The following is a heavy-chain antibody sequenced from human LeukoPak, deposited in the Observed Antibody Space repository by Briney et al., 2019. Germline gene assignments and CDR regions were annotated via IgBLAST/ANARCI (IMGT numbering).Heavy chain of an antibody. J-gene: IGHJ4*02. CDR1: GFTFSSYS. D-gene: IGHD6-13*01. V-gene: IGHV3-48*04. CDR2: ISSNGDTI. CDR3: ARETALGIDY. Sequence: GGSLRLSCAASGFTFSSYSMNWVRQAPGKGLEWISYISSNGDTISYADSVKGRFTISRDNAKNSLYLQMNSLRAEDTAFYYCARETALGIDYWGQGTLVTVSS.